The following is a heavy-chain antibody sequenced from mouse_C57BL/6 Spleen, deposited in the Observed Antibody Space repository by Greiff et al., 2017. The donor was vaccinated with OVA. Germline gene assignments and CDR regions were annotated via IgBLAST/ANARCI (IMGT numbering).Heavy chain of an antibody. CDR1: GYTFTSYW. V-gene: IGHV1-53*01. J-gene: IGHJ1*03. CDR2: INPSNGGT. D-gene: IGHD1-1*01. CDR3: ARGVYYDGSRDPHWYFDV. Sequence: QVQLQQPGTELVKPGASVKLSCKASGYTFTSYWMHWVKQRPGQGLEWIGNINPSNGGTNYNEKFKSKATLTVDKSSSTAYMQLSSLTSEDSAVYYCARGVYYDGSRDPHWYFDVWGTGTTVTVSS.